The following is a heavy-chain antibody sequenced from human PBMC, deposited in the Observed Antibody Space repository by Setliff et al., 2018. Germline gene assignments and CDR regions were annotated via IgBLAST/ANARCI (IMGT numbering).Heavy chain of an antibody. CDR2: IGAYTGNT. J-gene: IGHJ4*02. V-gene: IGHV1-18*04. CDR3: LRLVRYCSRTSCQRTSGDEV. D-gene: IGHD2-8*01. Sequence: GASVKVSCKASGYAFSSYYMYWVRQAPGQGLDWMGWIGAYTGNTYTAQRFQGRVTMTTDTSTNMAYLELRGLRSDDTAVYYCLRLVRYCSRTSCQRTSGDEVWGQGTLVTVSS. CDR1: GYAFSSYY.